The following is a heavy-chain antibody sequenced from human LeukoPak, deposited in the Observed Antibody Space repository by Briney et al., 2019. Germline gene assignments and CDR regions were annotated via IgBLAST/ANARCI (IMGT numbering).Heavy chain of an antibody. J-gene: IGHJ4*02. D-gene: IGHD6-19*01. CDR3: ARTPLSGYSSGWYPEVVWRFDY. CDR2: INHSGST. V-gene: IGHV4-34*01. Sequence: SETLSPTCPVYGWSFSGFYWSWIRPPPGKGLGWVGGINHSGSTHYNPSLKSRVTISVDTSKNQFSLKLSSVTAADTAVYYCARTPLSGYSSGWYPEVVWRFDYWGQGTLVTVSS. CDR1: GWSFSGFY.